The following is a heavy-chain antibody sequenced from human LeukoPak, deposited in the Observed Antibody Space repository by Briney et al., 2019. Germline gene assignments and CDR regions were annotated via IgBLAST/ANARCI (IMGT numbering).Heavy chain of an antibody. V-gene: IGHV3-23*01. J-gene: IGHJ4*02. D-gene: IGHD3-10*01. Sequence: GGSLRVSCAASGFTFSSYSMKWVRQAPGKGLEWVSTISGSGGSTYYADSVKGRFTISRDNSKNTLYLQMNSLRAEDTAVYYCAKDHPSGSNDYWGQGTLVTVSS. CDR2: ISGSGGST. CDR1: GFTFSSYS. CDR3: AKDHPSGSNDY.